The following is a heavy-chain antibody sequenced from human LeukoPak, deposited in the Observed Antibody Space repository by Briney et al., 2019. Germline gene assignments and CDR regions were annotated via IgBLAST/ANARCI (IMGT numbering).Heavy chain of an antibody. J-gene: IGHJ5*02. CDR2: IYPGDSDT. CDR1: GYRFANYW. D-gene: IGHD6-6*01. V-gene: IGHV5-51*01. Sequence: GASLQISCQGSGYRFANYWIAWVRQMPGKGLEWMGIIYPGDSDTRYSPSFQGQVTISADKSINTAYLQWSSLKASDTAIYYCARRRGADKSSSGWFDPWGQGTLVTVSS. CDR3: ARRRGADKSSSGWFDP.